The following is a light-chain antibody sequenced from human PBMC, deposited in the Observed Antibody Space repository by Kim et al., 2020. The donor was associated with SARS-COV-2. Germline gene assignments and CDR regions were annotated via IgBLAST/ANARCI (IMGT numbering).Light chain of an antibody. J-gene: IGKJ1*01. CDR3: QQANNFPWT. V-gene: IGKV1-12*01. CDR2: AAS. Sequence: DIQMTQSPSSVSASVGDRVTITCRASQGISSWLDWYQQKPGKAPKLLIYAASSLQSGVPSRFSGSGSGTDFTLTISSLQPEDFATYYWQQANNFPWTFGQGTKVDIK. CDR1: QGISSW.